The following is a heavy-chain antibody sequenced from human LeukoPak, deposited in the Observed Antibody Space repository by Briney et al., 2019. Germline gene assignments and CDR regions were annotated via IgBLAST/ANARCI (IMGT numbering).Heavy chain of an antibody. CDR2: INHSGST. Sequence: KPSETLSLTCAVYGGSFSGYYWSWIRQPPGKGLEWIGEINHSGSTNYNPSLKSRVTMSVDTSKNQFSLKLSSVTAADTAVYYCARSQNGRRHYYGSGSYDYWGQGTLVTVSS. CDR1: GGSFSGYY. V-gene: IGHV4-34*01. CDR3: ARSQNGRRHYYGSGSYDY. D-gene: IGHD3-10*01. J-gene: IGHJ4*02.